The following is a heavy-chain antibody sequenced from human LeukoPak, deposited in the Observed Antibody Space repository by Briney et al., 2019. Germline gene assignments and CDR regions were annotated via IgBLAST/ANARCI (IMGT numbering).Heavy chain of an antibody. Sequence: GGSLRLSCAASGFTFSSYGMHWVRQAPGKGLEWVAVIWYDGSNKYYADSVKGRFTISRDNSKNTLYLQMNSLRGEDTAVYYCARDPCTICYAFDIWGQGTMVTVSS. J-gene: IGHJ3*02. CDR1: GFTFSSYG. D-gene: IGHD2-2*01. V-gene: IGHV3-33*01. CDR2: IWYDGSNK. CDR3: ARDPCTICYAFDI.